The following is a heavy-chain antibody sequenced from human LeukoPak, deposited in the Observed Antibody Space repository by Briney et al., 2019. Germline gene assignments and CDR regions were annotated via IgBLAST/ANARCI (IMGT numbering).Heavy chain of an antibody. CDR1: GGTFSSYG. J-gene: IGHJ1*01. CDR2: IIPIFGTA. V-gene: IGHV1-69*05. Sequence: GASVKVSCKASGGTFSSYGISWVRQAPGQGLEWMGRIIPIFGTANYAQKFQGRVTITTEESTSTAYMELSSLRSEDTAVYYCASTRISGYQMGEYFQHWGQGTLVTVSS. CDR3: ASTRISGYQMGEYFQH. D-gene: IGHD3-22*01.